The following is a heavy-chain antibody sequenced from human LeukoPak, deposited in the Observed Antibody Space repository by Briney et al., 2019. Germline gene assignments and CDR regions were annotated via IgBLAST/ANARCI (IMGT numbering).Heavy chain of an antibody. CDR3: ANFDGSSQAFHL. CDR2: VLYDGSKK. V-gene: IGHV3-30*18. J-gene: IGHJ3*01. CDR1: GFTFSNFG. Sequence: PGGSLRLSCAASGFTFSNFGMHWVRQAPGKGLEWVAAVLYDGSKKFYPDSVKGRFSIYRDNSNYTLFVQMHSLRPDDTAVYYCANFDGSSQAFHLWGQGTMVTVSS. D-gene: IGHD6-13*01.